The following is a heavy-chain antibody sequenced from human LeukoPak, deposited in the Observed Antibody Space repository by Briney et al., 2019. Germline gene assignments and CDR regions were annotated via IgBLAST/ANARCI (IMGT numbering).Heavy chain of an antibody. D-gene: IGHD5-12*01. V-gene: IGHV3-23*01. CDR3: AKDLTGRIVATWAGY. Sequence: GGSLRLPCAASGFTFSSYAMSWVRQAPGKGLEWVSAISGSGGSTYYADSVKGRFTISRDNSKNTLYLQMNSLRAEDTAVYYCAKDLTGRIVATWAGYWGQGTLVTVSS. CDR1: GFTFSSYA. CDR2: ISGSGGST. J-gene: IGHJ4*02.